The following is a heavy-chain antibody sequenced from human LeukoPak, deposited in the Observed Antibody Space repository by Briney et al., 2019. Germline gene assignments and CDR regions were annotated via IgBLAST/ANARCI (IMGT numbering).Heavy chain of an antibody. CDR3: AKGGFGVVNYYYYMDV. J-gene: IGHJ6*03. D-gene: IGHD3-3*01. Sequence: GXXRLSCAXSGFTFSSYGMHWVRQAPGKXLEWVAFIRYDGSNKYYADSVKGRFTISRDNSKNTLYLQMNSLRAEDTAVYYCAKGGFGVVNYYYYMDVWGKGTTVTVS. CDR2: IRYDGSNK. CDR1: GFTFSSYG. V-gene: IGHV3-30*02.